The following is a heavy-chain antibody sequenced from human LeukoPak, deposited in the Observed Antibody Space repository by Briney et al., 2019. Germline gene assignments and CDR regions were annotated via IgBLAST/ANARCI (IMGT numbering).Heavy chain of an antibody. Sequence: GGSLRLSCPASGFPFDDHGMSWVRQAPGKGLEGVSGFNWNGGSTGYADSVKGRFTISRDNAKNSLYLQMNSLRAEDTALYYCARDRGENFITMVRGVIITLDYWGQGTLVTVSS. D-gene: IGHD3-10*01. V-gene: IGHV3-20*04. CDR2: FNWNGGST. J-gene: IGHJ4*02. CDR3: ARDRGENFITMVRGVIITLDY. CDR1: GFPFDDHG.